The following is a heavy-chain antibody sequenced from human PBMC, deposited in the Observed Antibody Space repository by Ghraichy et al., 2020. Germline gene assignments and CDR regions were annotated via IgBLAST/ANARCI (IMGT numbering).Heavy chain of an antibody. CDR1: GYGFIDYS. V-gene: IGHV1-18*04. CDR2: ISPYNHKT. D-gene: IGHD3-10*02. J-gene: IGHJ2*01. Sequence: ASVKVSCKPSGYGFIDYSIAWVRWAPGQGLEWMGWISPYNHKTNYVQRFQGRVTFTTDPSAATVNMELRSLRSDDTAVYYCARAPGDYVWETFSEHWYFDFWGHGTLVTVSS. CDR3: ARAPGDYVWETFSEHWYFDF.